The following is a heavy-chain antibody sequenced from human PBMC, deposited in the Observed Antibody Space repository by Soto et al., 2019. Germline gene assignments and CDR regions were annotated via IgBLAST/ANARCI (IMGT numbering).Heavy chain of an antibody. V-gene: IGHV3-30-3*01. J-gene: IGHJ4*02. CDR1: GFTFSTYA. CDR2: ILHDGNKA. D-gene: IGHD6-19*01. CDR3: ARAYSSGWVGAFVY. Sequence: QVQLVESGGGVVQPGTSLRLSCAASGFTFSTYAVHWVRQAPGKGLEWVAVILHDGNKAYYADSVRGRFTISRDNSKNSLYLQMNILSDEDTAVYYCARAYSSGWVGAFVYWGQGTLVTVSS.